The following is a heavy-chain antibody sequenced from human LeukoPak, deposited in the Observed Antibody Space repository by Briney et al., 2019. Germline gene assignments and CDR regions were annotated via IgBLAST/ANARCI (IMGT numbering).Heavy chain of an antibody. V-gene: IGHV3-43*02. D-gene: IGHD1-26*01. Sequence: GGSLRLSCAASGFTFDDYPMHWVRQAPGKGLEWVSRIGGHGRSTYYADSVKGRFTISRDNSKSSLYLQMNSLTTEDTAFYYYTLNTTTPSAFDIWGQGTRVTVSS. CDR3: TLNTTTPSAFDI. CDR1: GFTFDDYP. CDR2: IGGHGRST. J-gene: IGHJ3*02.